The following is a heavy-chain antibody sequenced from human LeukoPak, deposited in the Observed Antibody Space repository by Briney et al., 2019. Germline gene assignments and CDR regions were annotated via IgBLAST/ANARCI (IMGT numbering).Heavy chain of an antibody. D-gene: IGHD5-24*01. V-gene: IGHV4-39*07. CDR1: GGSISSSSYY. J-gene: IGHJ4*02. CDR2: IYYSGST. Sequence: KPSETLSLTCTVSGGSISSSSYYWGWIRQPPGKGLEWIGSIYYSGSTYYNPSLKSRVTISVDTSKNQFSLKLSSVTAADTAVYYCTRGGGPFRPENFRGDGYNFDPLDYWGQGTLVTVS. CDR3: TRGGGPFRPENFRGDGYNFDPLDY.